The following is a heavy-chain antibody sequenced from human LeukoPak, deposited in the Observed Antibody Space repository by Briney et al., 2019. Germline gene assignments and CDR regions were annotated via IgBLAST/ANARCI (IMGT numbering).Heavy chain of an antibody. CDR1: GGSISSYY. CDR3: ARDIPRPTKLLIGWFDP. Sequence: SETLSLTCTVSGGSISSYYWSWIRQPPGKGLEWIGSIYHSGSTYYNPSLKSRVTISVDTSKNQFSLKLSSVTAADTAVYYCARDIPRPTKLLIGWFDPRGQGTLVTVSS. V-gene: IGHV4-38-2*02. CDR2: IYHSGST. J-gene: IGHJ5*02. D-gene: IGHD2-2*02.